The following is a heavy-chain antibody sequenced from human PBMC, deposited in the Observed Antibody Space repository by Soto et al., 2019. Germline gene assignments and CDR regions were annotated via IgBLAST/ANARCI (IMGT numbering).Heavy chain of an antibody. CDR3: ARLGQFGPFDYYGMDV. Sequence: PGGSLRLSCAASGFTFGSYGMHCVRQAPGKGLEWVAVLSNTGSNKYYADSVKGRFTISRDNSKNTLSLRVNSLRTEVTAMYYCARLGQFGPFDYYGMDVWGQGTAVTVSS. CDR1: GFTFGSYG. D-gene: IGHD3-16*01. V-gene: IGHV3-30*03. CDR2: LSNTGSNK. J-gene: IGHJ6*02.